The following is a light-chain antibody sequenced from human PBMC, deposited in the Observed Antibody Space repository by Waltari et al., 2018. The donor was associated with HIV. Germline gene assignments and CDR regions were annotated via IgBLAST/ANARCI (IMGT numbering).Light chain of an antibody. CDR3: SSYTTSTTPVV. CDR1: SSDVGGYNY. V-gene: IGLV2-14*01. J-gene: IGLJ2*01. Sequence: QSVLTQPPSASGTPGQRVTISCSGSSSDVGGYNYVSWYQQHPGKAPKLLISEVSNRPSGISNRFSGSKSGNTASLTISGLQTEDEANYYCSSYTTSTTPVVFGGGTKLTVL. CDR2: EVS.